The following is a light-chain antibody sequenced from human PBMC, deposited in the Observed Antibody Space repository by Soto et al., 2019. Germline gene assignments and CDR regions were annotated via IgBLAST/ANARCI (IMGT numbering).Light chain of an antibody. CDR3: QHRII. CDR1: QSVSRS. V-gene: IGKV3-11*01. CDR2: DAS. Sequence: EIVLTQSPANLSLSPGERATLSCRASQSVSRSLAWYQQKPGKAPRFLIYDASNSAPGIPARFSGSGSGTDFTLTISSLEPEDVEVYDCQHRIIFGGGTKVEVK. J-gene: IGKJ4*01.